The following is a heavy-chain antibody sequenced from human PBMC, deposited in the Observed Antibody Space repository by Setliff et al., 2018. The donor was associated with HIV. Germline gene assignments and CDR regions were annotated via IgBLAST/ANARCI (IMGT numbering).Heavy chain of an antibody. V-gene: IGHV3-23*03. CDR1: GFTFSSFS. CDR3: AKRTTASGGPFDL. CDR2: ISGDSSSA. D-gene: IGHD2-15*01. Sequence: QPGGSLRLSCAASGFTFSSFSMAWVRQAPGKGPEWVSVISGDSSSAQLTDFVRGRFTVFRDNSKKTVYLQMNSLTTDDTAMYYCAKRTTASGGPFDLWGPGTMVTVSS. J-gene: IGHJ3*01.